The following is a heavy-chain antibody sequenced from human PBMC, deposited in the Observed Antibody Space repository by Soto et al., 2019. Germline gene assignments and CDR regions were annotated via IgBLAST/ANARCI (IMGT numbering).Heavy chain of an antibody. V-gene: IGHV4-30-4*01. CDR2: IYYSGST. CDR1: GGSISSGDYY. Sequence: PSETLSLTCTFSGGSISSGDYYWSWIRQPPGKGLEWIGYIYYSGSTYYNPSLKSRVTISVDTSKNQFSLKLSSVTAADTAVYYCARGDYGKDAFDIWGQGTMVTVSS. J-gene: IGHJ3*02. D-gene: IGHD3-10*01. CDR3: ARGDYGKDAFDI.